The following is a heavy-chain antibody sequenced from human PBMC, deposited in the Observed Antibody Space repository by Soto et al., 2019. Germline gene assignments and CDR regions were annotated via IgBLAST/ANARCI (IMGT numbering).Heavy chain of an antibody. V-gene: IGHV4-59*01. CDR3: ARERAVLLWGGQKNWFAP. D-gene: IGHD3-10*01. J-gene: IGHJ5*02. CDR1: GGSISSYY. Sequence: SETLSLTCTVSGGSISSYYWSWIRQPPGKGLEWIGYIYYSGSTNYNPSLKSRVTISVDTSKNQFSLKLSSVTAADTAVYYCARERAVLLWGGQKNWFAPWGQGTLVT. CDR2: IYYSGST.